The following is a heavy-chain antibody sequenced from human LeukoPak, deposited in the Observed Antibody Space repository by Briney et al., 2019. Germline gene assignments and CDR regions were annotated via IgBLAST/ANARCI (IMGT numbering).Heavy chain of an antibody. CDR1: GFTFSIYA. D-gene: IGHD2-2*01. CDR3: VKDALDDIVVAPPFFDY. CDR2: ISSDGGST. V-gene: IGHV3-64D*06. J-gene: IGHJ4*02. Sequence: GGSLILSCSASGFTFSIYAMHWVRQAPGKGLEYVSGISSDGGSTYYADSVKGRFTISRDQSKNTLYLQMSSLRAEDTAVYYCVKDALDDIVVAPPFFDYWGQGTLVTVSS.